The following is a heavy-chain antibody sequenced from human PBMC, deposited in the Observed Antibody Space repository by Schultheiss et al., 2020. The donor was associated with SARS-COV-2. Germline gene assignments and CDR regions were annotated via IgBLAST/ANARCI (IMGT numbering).Heavy chain of an antibody. V-gene: IGHV4-61*01. CDR2: IYSSGNT. CDR3: ARDAYCGRGSCFDWYFDV. Sequence: GSLSLTCTVSGGSVSSGSYYWSWIRQPPGKGLEWIGYIYSSGNTNYNPSLKSRVTMSVDTSNNQFSLKLTSVTAADTALYYCARDAYCGRGSCFDWYFDVWGRGTLVTVSS. CDR1: GGSVSSGSYY. J-gene: IGHJ2*01. D-gene: IGHD2-15*01.